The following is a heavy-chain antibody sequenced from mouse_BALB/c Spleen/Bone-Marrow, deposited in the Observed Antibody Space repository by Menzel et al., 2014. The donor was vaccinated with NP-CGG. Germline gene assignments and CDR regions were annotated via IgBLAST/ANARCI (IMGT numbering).Heavy chain of an antibody. V-gene: IGHV1-7*01. CDR3: ARRFTTVVTTGDY. Sequence: VQLQQSGAELAKPGASVKMSCKASGYTFTSYWMHWVKQRPGQGLEWIGCINPNTGYPEYNQKFKDKATLTADKSSSTAYMQLSSLTSEDSAVYYCARRFTTVVTTGDYWGQGTTLTVSS. J-gene: IGHJ2*01. CDR1: GYTFTSYW. CDR2: INPNTGYP. D-gene: IGHD1-1*02.